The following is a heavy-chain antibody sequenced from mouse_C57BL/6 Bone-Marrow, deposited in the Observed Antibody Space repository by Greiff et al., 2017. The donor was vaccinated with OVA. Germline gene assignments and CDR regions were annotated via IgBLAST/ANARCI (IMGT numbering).Heavy chain of an antibody. Sequence: VQLQQSGPELVKPGASVKISCKASGYAFSSSWMNWVKQRPGKGLEWIGRIYPGDGDTNYNGKFKGKATLTADKSSSTAYMQLSSLTSEDSAVYFCARGRVNWGLFDYWGQGTTLTVSS. D-gene: IGHD4-1*01. CDR2: IYPGDGDT. J-gene: IGHJ2*01. CDR1: GYAFSSSW. V-gene: IGHV1-82*01. CDR3: ARGRVNWGLFDY.